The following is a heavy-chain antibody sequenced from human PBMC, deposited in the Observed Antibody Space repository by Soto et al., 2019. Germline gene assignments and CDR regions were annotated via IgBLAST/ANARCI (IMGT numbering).Heavy chain of an antibody. CDR1: GGTCSSYT. V-gene: IGHV1-69*04. CDR3: ARDTYCSGGSCYFNWFDP. D-gene: IGHD2-15*01. CDR2: IIPILGIA. Sequence: FPVKVSCKGAGGTCSSYTISCLRKATGQGLEWMGRIIPILGIANYAQKFQGRVTITADKSTSTAYMELSSLRSEDTAVYYCARDTYCSGGSCYFNWFDPWGQGTLVTVSS. J-gene: IGHJ5*02.